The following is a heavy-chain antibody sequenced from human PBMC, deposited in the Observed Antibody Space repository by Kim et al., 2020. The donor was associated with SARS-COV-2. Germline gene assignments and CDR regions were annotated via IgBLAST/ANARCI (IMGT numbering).Heavy chain of an antibody. D-gene: IGHD1-1*01. CDR2: ISYDGTSK. J-gene: IGHJ4*02. CDR1: GITFSRSG. V-gene: IGHV3-30*03. Sequence: GGSLRLSCVASGITFSRSGMHWVRQAPGKGLDWVAFISYDGTSKDYTDAVKGRFTISRDNSKNTLYLQMNTLRGEDSAVYYCARDRACTDIDHWGQGALVTVSS. CDR3: ARDRACTDIDH.